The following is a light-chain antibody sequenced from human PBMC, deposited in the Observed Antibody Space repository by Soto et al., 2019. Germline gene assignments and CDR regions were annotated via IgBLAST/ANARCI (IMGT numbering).Light chain of an antibody. CDR3: TSYTSSSTLI. CDR1: SSDVGRYDY. J-gene: IGLJ2*01. V-gene: IGLV2-14*03. Sequence: QSALTQPASVSGSPGQSITISCTGTSSDVGRYDYVSWYQQHPGKAPKLIIYDVSDRPSGVSNRFSGSKSDDTASLTISGLQAEDEADYYCTSYTSSSTLIFGGGTKLTVL. CDR2: DVS.